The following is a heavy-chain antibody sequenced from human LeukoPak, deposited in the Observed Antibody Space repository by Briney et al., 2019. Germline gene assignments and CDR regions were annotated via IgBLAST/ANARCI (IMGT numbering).Heavy chain of an antibody. V-gene: IGHV3-53*01. D-gene: IGHD6-19*01. J-gene: IGHJ4*02. CDR2: IYSGGST. Sequence: PGGSLRLSCAASGFTFSSYAMHWVRQAPGKGLEWVSVIYSGGSTYYADSVKGRFTISRDNSKNTLYLQMNSLRAEDTAVYYCARELAVQGDYWGQGTLVTVSS. CDR1: GFTFSSYA. CDR3: ARELAVQGDY.